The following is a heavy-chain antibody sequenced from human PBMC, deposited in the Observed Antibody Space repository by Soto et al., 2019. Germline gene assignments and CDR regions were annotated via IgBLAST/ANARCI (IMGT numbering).Heavy chain of an antibody. CDR2: IWYDGSNK. Sequence: QVQLVESGGGVVQPGRSLRLSCAASGFTFSSYGMHWVRQAPGKGLEWVAVIWYDGSNKYYADSVKGRFTISRDNSKNTLYLQSNSLRAEDTAVYYCARDGYGSGCDVPFDYWGQGTLVTVSS. CDR1: GFTFSSYG. J-gene: IGHJ4*02. CDR3: ARDGYGSGCDVPFDY. D-gene: IGHD6-19*01. V-gene: IGHV3-33*01.